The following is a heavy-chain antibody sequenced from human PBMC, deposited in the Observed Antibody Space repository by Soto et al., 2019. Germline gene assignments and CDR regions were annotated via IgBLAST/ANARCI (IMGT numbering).Heavy chain of an antibody. J-gene: IGHJ4*02. CDR1: GYAFTNST. CDR2: INGGTGHT. Sequence: GASVKVSCKTSGYAFTNSTIHWVRQAPGQSLEWMGWINGGTGHTRYSQKFQARVTITKDSSASSAYMELNSLRVEDTAVYYCARDRSSSYRFDYWGQGTLVTVSS. D-gene: IGHD6-13*01. CDR3: ARDRSSSYRFDY. V-gene: IGHV1-3*01.